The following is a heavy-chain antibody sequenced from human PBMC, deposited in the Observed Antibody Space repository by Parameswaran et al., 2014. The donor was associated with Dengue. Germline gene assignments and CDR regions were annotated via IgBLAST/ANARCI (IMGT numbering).Heavy chain of an antibody. CDR3: ARIAVAGGAFDI. J-gene: IGHJ3*02. V-gene: IGHV3-23*01. Sequence: PGKGLEWVSAISGSGGSTYYADSVKGRFTISRDNSKNTLYLQMNSLRAEDTAVYYCARIAVAGGAFDIWGQGTMVTVSS. D-gene: IGHD6-19*01. CDR2: ISGSGGST.